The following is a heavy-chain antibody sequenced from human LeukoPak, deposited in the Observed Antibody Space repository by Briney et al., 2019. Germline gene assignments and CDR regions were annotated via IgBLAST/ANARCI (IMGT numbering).Heavy chain of an antibody. V-gene: IGHV1-46*01. CDR2: INPSGGST. D-gene: IGHD3-16*01. CDR3: ARETSQKGAHYMDV. CDR1: GYTFTSYY. J-gene: IGHJ6*03. Sequence: ASVKVSCKASGYTFTSYYMHWVRQAPGQGLEWMGIINPSGGSTSYAQKFQGRVTITADKSTSTAYMELSSLRSEDTAVYYCARETSQKGAHYMDVWGKGTTVTISS.